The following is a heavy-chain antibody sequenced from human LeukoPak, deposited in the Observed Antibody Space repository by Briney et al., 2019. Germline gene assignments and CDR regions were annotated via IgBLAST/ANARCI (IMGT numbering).Heavy chain of an antibody. J-gene: IGHJ4*02. CDR1: GFTFTNSW. CDR2: IKSKGDGETT. CDR3: TTDLGLTMIRGVIVD. V-gene: IGHV3-15*01. D-gene: IGHD3-10*01. Sequence: PGGSLRLSFAAPGFTFTNSWMTWVPQAPGKGLEWVGRIKSKGDGETTDYAAPVKGRFSMSRDDSKATMYLQMYSLEAEDTAVYYCTTDLGLTMIRGVIVDWGQGALVTVSS.